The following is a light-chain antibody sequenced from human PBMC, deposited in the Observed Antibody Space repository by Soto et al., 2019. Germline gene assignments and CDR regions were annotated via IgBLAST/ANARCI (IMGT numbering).Light chain of an antibody. CDR2: AAS. Sequence: DIQMTQSPSSLSASVGDKVTITCRASQSISSYLNWYQQKPGRAPKLLISAASVLQRGVSSRFSGSGSGTDFTLIISSLQPEDFATYSCQQSYSVLWTFGQGTKVEIK. CDR3: QQSYSVLWT. V-gene: IGKV1-39*01. CDR1: QSISSY. J-gene: IGKJ1*01.